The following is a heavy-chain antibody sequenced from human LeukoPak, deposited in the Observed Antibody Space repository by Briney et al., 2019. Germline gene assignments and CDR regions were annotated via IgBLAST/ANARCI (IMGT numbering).Heavy chain of an antibody. CDR1: GASIGIGCYG. V-gene: IGHV4-31*03. D-gene: IGHD2-2*01. Sequence: HTLSLACTVAGASIGIGCYGWSWLRGHPGKGLEWIVDVYYSGSTYNHPSAKTRFTISVDTTKNKFSLKVSSVTAAVSAVYYRASGDIAVVPAAPSGRGFWFDPWGQGTLVTVSS. J-gene: IGHJ5*02. CDR3: ASGDIAVVPAAPSGRGFWFDP. CDR2: VYYSGST.